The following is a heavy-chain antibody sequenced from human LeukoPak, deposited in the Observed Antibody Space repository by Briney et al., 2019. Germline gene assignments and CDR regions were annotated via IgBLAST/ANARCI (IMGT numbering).Heavy chain of an antibody. CDR2: ISSSSSTI. Sequence: GGSLRLSCAASGFTFSSYSMNWVHQAPGKGLEWVSYISSSSSTIYYADSVKGRFTISRDNAKNSLYLQMNSPRAEDTAVYYCARDYGDYYFDYWGQGTLVTVSS. CDR1: GFTFSSYS. J-gene: IGHJ4*02. D-gene: IGHD4-17*01. V-gene: IGHV3-48*04. CDR3: ARDYGDYYFDY.